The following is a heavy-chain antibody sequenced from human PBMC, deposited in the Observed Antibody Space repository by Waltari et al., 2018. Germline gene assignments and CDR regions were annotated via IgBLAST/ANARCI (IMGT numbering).Heavy chain of an antibody. CDR1: GGPFTDYS. D-gene: IGHD1-26*01. V-gene: IGHV4-34*01. J-gene: IGHJ5*02. CDR3: ARTWGYSPPLGWFDP. Sequence: QVQLHQWGAGLLKPSETLSLTCAVSGGPFTDYSWSWIRQSPDKGLEWICEISHSGSTNSNPSLKSRVTMSVDTIKKQFSLKLTSVTAADTAVYFCARTWGYSPPLGWFDPWGRGTRVTVSS. CDR2: ISHSGST.